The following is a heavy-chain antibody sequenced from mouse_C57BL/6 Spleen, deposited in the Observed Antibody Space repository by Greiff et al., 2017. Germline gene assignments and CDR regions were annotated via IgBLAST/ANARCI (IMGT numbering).Heavy chain of an antibody. J-gene: IGHJ4*01. V-gene: IGHV14-3*01. D-gene: IGHD2-3*01. CDR1: GFNIKNTY. Sequence: VQLKQSVAELVRPGASVKLSCTASGFNIKNTYMPWVKQRPEQGLEWIGRIDPANGNTKYAPKFQGKATITADTSSNTAYLQLSSLTSEDTAIYYCARDGDYAMDYWGQGTSVTVSS. CDR3: ARDGDYAMDY. CDR2: IDPANGNT.